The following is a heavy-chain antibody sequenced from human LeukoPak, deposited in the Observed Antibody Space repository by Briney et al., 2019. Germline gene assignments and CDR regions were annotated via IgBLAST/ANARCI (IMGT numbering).Heavy chain of an antibody. CDR3: ARDEGD. J-gene: IGHJ4*02. CDR2: ISRDGTDI. V-gene: IGHV3-21*06. Sequence: PGGSLRLSCAASGFMFNGYSLNWVRQAPGKGLEWVSFISRDGTDIYYADSVVGRFTISRDNAKNSLYLQMNSLRIEDTAIYYCARDEGDWGQGTLVTVSS. CDR1: GFMFNGYS. D-gene: IGHD1-26*01.